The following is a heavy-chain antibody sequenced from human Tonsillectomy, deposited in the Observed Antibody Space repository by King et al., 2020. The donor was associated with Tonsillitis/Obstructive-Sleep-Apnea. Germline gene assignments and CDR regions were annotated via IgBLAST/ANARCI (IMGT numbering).Heavy chain of an antibody. V-gene: IGHV5-51*03. CDR1: GYSFTDYW. D-gene: IGHD3-10*01. CDR2: IYPDDSDT. CDR3: ARPYYFNSWAAFDF. J-gene: IGHJ3*01. Sequence: QLVQSGAEVKKPGDSLKISCEGSGYSFTDYWIAWVRKMPGKGLEWMGFIYPDDSDTRYSPSFQGQVTMSADKSINTAYLQWTSLQASDTGMYYCARPYYFNSWAAFDFWGQGTMVTVSS.